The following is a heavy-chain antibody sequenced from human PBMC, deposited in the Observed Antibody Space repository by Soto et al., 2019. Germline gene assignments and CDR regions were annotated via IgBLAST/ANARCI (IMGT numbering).Heavy chain of an antibody. J-gene: IGHJ4*02. D-gene: IGHD1-26*01. V-gene: IGHV1-69*12. Sequence: QVQLVQSGAEVRKPGSSVKVSCEASGGTFSSYALNWMRQAPGQGLEWMGGIIPLFGTTTYAEKFQGRLSITADASTRTAFLGLSSLTSEDTAVYYCARDGGGATFDYWGQGTLVTVSS. CDR2: IIPLFGTT. CDR3: ARDGGGATFDY. CDR1: GGTFSSYA.